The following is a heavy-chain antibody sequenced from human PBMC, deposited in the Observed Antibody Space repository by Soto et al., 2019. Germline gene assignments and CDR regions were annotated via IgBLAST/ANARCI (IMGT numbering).Heavy chain of an antibody. CDR1: GGSISSDDYY. J-gene: IGHJ1*01. CDR2: IHSSGSI. V-gene: IGHV4-30-4*01. Sequence: SETLSLTCTVSGGSISSDDYYWSWIRQAQGRGLEWIGHIHSSGSIYYNPSLKSRATMSIDTAGNQFSLKVSSVTVADTAVYYCARDLDGLHDDTSGPFPRPGWGQGTLVTVPQ. D-gene: IGHD3-22*01. CDR3: ARDLDGLHDDTSGPFPRPG.